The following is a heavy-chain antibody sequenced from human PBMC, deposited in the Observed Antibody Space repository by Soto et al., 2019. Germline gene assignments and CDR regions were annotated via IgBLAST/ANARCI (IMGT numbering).Heavy chain of an antibody. V-gene: IGHV1-69*05. D-gene: IGHD3-3*01. CDR2: IIPIFGTA. Sequence: SVKFSCQASGGTFSSYAISWVRQAPGQGREWTGGIIPIFGTANYAQKFQGWVTMTRDTSISTAYMELSRLRSDDTAVYYCAREAGTGMDLWSGPWYYGMDVWGQGTTVTVSS. CDR3: AREAGTGMDLWSGPWYYGMDV. J-gene: IGHJ6*02. CDR1: GGTFSSYA.